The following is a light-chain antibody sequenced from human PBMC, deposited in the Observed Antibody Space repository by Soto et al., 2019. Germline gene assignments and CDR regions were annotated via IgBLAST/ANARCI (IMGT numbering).Light chain of an antibody. CDR3: CSYAGGDSFAFV. CDR2: DVS. Sequence: QSVLTQPRSASGSPGQSVTISCTGTSSDVGGYNYVSWYQQHPGKAPKLMIYDVSKRPSGVPDRFSGSKSGNTASLTISGFQPEDEDDAYYCSYAGGDSFAFVFGAGTKLTVL. J-gene: IGLJ2*01. V-gene: IGLV2-11*01. CDR1: SSDVGGYNY.